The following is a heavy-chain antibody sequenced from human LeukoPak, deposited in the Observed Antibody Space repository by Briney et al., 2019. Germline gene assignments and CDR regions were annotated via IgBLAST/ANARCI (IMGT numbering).Heavy chain of an antibody. CDR2: IYYSGST. Sequence: SETLSLTCTVSGGSISSSSYYWGWIRQPPGKGLEWIGSIYYSGSTYYNPSLKSRVTISVDTSKNQFSLKLSSVTAADTAVYYCARAAPSTIFGVAPGAFDIWGQGTMVTVSS. CDR3: ARAAPSTIFGVAPGAFDI. V-gene: IGHV4-39*07. D-gene: IGHD3-3*01. J-gene: IGHJ3*02. CDR1: GGSISSSSYY.